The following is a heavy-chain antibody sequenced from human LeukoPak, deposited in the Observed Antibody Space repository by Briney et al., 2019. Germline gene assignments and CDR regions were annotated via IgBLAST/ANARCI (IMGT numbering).Heavy chain of an antibody. CDR1: GFTFSSYS. Sequence: GGSLRLSCAASGFTFSSYSMNWVRQAPGKGLEWVSYISSSSSTIYYADSVKGRFTISRDNAKNSLYLQMNSLRAEDTAVYYCATERSLPAYCGDDCYQEFDYWGQGTLVTVSS. D-gene: IGHD2-21*02. CDR2: ISSSSSTI. CDR3: ATERSLPAYCGDDCYQEFDY. V-gene: IGHV3-48*01. J-gene: IGHJ4*02.